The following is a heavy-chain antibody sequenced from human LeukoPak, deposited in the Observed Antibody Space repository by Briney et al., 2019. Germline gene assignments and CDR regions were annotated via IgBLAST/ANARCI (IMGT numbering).Heavy chain of an antibody. CDR3: ARFENWFDP. V-gene: IGHV4-30-2*04. Sequence: PKSRVTISVDTSKNQFSLKLSSVTAADTAVYYCARFENWFDPWGQGTLVTVSS. J-gene: IGHJ5*02.